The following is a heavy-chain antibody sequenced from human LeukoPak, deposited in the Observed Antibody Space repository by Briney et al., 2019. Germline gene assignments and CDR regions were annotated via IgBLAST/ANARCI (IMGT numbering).Heavy chain of an antibody. V-gene: IGHV3-11*01. CDR1: GITFSGYY. CDR3: ATINSWYYFDY. D-gene: IGHD6-13*01. CDR2: ISSSGSTI. Sequence: GGSLRLSCAASGITFSGYYMSWIRQAPGKGLEWVSYISSSGSTIYYADSVKGRFTISRDNRKNSLYLQMNSRRAEDTAVYYCATINSWYYFDYWGQGSLVTVSS. J-gene: IGHJ4*02.